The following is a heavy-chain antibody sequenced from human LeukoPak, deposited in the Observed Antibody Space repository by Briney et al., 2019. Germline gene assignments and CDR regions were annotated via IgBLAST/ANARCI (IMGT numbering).Heavy chain of an antibody. Sequence: GGSLRLSCAASGFTVSSNYMSWVRQAPGKGLEWVSVIYSGGSTYYADSVKGRFTISRDNSKNTLYLQMNSLRAEDTAVYYCARGTTLGYYYGMDVWGQGTTVTVSS. J-gene: IGHJ6*02. CDR2: IYSGGST. CDR3: ARGTTLGYYYGMDV. CDR1: GFTVSSNY. D-gene: IGHD2-2*01. V-gene: IGHV3-53*01.